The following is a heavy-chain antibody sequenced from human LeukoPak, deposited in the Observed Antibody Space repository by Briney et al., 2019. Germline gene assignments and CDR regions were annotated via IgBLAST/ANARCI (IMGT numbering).Heavy chain of an antibody. V-gene: IGHV3-23*01. J-gene: IGHJ5*02. D-gene: IGHD2-2*01. CDR3: AKDRHAPGRYCSSTICFPFDP. CDR2: ISGSWGST. Sequence: GGSLRLSCAASGFTFSSYAMSWVRHAPGKGLEWVSAISGSWGSTYYADSVKGRFTISRDNSKSTLYLQMNSLRAEDTAVYYCAKDRHAPGRYCSSTICFPFDPWGQGTLVTVSS. CDR1: GFTFSSYA.